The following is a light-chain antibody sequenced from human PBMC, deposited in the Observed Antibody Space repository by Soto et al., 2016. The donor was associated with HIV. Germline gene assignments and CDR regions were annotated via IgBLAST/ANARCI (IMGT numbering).Light chain of an antibody. J-gene: IGKJ2*01. Sequence: DIQMTQSPSSLSASVGDTVTITCRASQDIDNYLAWYQQRPGKAPKVLIFKASSLDNGVPSRFSGSGSGTEFTLTISSLQPDDFATYYCQQYNNYPYTFGQGTKLEIK. CDR3: QQYNNYPYT. CDR1: QDIDNY. V-gene: IGKV1-16*01. CDR2: KAS.